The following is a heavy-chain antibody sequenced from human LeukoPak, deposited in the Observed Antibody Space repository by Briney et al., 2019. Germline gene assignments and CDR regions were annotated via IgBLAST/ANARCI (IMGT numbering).Heavy chain of an antibody. CDR1: GYSISSGYY. J-gene: IGHJ5*02. D-gene: IGHD4-17*01. Sequence: SETLSLTCTVSGYSISSGYYWGWIRQPPGKGLEWIGYIYYSGSTNYNPSLKSRVTISVDTSKNQFSLKLSSVTAADTAVYYCARELRSLKPGWFDPWGQGTLVTVSS. CDR2: IYYSGST. CDR3: ARELRSLKPGWFDP. V-gene: IGHV4-61*01.